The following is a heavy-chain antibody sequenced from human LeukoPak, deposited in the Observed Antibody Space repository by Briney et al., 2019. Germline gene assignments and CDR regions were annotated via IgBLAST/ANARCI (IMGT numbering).Heavy chain of an antibody. Sequence: PGGSLRLSCAASGFTFSSYDMHWVRQPTGKGLEWVSAIGTAGDTYYPGSVKGRFTISRENAKNSLYIQINSLRAGDTAVYYCAREAAGGCYFDYWGQGTLVTVSS. D-gene: IGHD2-15*01. V-gene: IGHV3-13*01. CDR2: IGTAGDT. J-gene: IGHJ4*02. CDR1: GFTFSSYD. CDR3: AREAAGGCYFDY.